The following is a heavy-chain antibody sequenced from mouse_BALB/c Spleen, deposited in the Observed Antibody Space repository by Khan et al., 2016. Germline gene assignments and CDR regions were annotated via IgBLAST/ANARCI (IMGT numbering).Heavy chain of an antibody. CDR3: ARGDYDGTYYGMDY. V-gene: IGHV3-2*02. CDR2: VTYSGST. CDR1: GYSITSDYA. J-gene: IGHJ4*01. D-gene: IGHD2-4*01. Sequence: EVKLLESGPGLVKPSQSLSLTCAVTGYSITSDYAWNWIRQFPGNKLEWMGYVTYSGSTSYNPSLKSRISITRDPSKNQFFLQLNSVTTEDTATYYCARGDYDGTYYGMDYWGQGTSVTVSS.